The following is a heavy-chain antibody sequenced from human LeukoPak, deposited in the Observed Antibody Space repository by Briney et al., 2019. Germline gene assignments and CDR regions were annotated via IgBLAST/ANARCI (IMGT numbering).Heavy chain of an antibody. J-gene: IGHJ5*01. CDR1: GGSISSENW. D-gene: IGHD2-15*01. CDR3: AGAAICSGGSCYSLWGLGS. Sequence: PSGTLSLTCAVSGGSISSENWWSWVRQPPGKGLEWIGEIYHSGSTNYNPSLKSRVTISLDKSKNQFSLKLSSVTATDTAVYYCAGAAICSGGSCYSLWGLGSWGQGTLVTVSS. CDR2: IYHSGST. V-gene: IGHV4-4*02.